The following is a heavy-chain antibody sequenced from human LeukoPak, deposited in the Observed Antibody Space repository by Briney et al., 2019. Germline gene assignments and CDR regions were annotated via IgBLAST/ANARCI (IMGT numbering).Heavy chain of an antibody. D-gene: IGHD6-13*01. CDR1: GFTFRNYA. CDR2: ISASSSYI. V-gene: IGHV3-21*01. J-gene: IGHJ5*02. CDR3: ARLGSSWPP. Sequence: PGGSLRLSCAASGFTFRNYAMNWVRQAPGKGLEWVSSISASSSYIYYADSVKGRFTISRDNAKNSLYLLMNSLRAEDTAVYYCARLGSSWPPWGQGTLVTVSS.